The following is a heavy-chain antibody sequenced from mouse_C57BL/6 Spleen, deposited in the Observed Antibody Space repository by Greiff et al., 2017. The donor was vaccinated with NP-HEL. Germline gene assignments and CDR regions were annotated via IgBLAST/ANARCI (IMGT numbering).Heavy chain of an antibody. CDR1: GFTFSDFY. J-gene: IGHJ1*03. Sequence: EVNVVESGGGLVQSGRSLRLSCATSGFTFSDFYMEWVRQAPGKGLEWIAASRNKANDYTTEYSASVKGRFIVSRDTSQSILYLQMNALRAEDTAIYYCARDATGNWYFDVWGTGTTVTVSS. CDR2: SRNKANDYTT. D-gene: IGHD1-1*01. V-gene: IGHV7-1*01. CDR3: ARDATGNWYFDV.